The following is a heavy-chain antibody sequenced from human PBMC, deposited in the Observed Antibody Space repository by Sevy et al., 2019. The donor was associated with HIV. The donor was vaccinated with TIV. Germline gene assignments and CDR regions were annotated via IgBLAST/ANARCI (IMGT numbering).Heavy chain of an antibody. CDR2: ISPSGGST. V-gene: IGHV1-46*01. CDR1: GYTFTSYY. Sequence: ASVKVSCKASGYTFTSYYMHWVRQAPGQRLEWMGIISPSGGSTSCAQKFQGRVTMTRDTSTSTVYMELSSLRSEDTAVYYCARESLRYCGGDCRNWFDPWGQGTLVTVSS. J-gene: IGHJ5*02. CDR3: ARESLRYCGGDCRNWFDP. D-gene: IGHD2-21*02.